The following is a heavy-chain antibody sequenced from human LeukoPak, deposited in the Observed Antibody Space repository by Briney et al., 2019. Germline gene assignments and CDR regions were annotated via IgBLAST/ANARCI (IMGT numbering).Heavy chain of an antibody. CDR3: ARGLQYYYDSSGYHPPFDY. CDR1: GGSISSGGYS. D-gene: IGHD3-22*01. CDR2: INHSGST. Sequence: RPSQTLSLACAVSGGSISSGGYSWSWIRQPPGKGLEWIGEINHSGSTNYNPSLKSRVTISVDTSKNQFSLKLSSVTAADTAVYYCARGLQYYYDSSGYHPPFDYWGQGTLVTVSS. V-gene: IGHV4-30-2*01. J-gene: IGHJ4*02.